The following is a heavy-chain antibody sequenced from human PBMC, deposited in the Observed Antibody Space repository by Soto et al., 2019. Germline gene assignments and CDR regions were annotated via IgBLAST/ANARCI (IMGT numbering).Heavy chain of an antibody. CDR3: ARGPGVSYVNDY. CDR2: INAGNGNT. J-gene: IGHJ4*02. CDR1: GYTFTSYA. D-gene: IGHD1-26*01. V-gene: IGHV1-3*01. Sequence: ASVKVSCKASGYTFTSYAMHWVSQAPGQRLEWMGWINAGNGNTNYAQKLQGRVNITRDTSASTAYIELSSLRSEVTAVYYCARGPGVSYVNDYWGQGTLVTVSS.